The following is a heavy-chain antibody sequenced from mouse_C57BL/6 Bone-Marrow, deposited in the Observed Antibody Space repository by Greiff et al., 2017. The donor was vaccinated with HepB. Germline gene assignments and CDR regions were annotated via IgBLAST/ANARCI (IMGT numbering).Heavy chain of an antibody. J-gene: IGHJ1*03. CDR2: SRNKANDYTT. Sequence: EVKLVESGGGLVQSGRSLRLSCATSGFTFSDFYMEWVRQAPGKGLEWIAASRNKANDYTTEYSASVTGRFIVSRDTSQSILYLQMNALRAEDTAIYYCARDAPITTVVAHWYFDVWGTGTTVTVSS. CDR3: ARDAPITTVVAHWYFDV. V-gene: IGHV7-1*01. D-gene: IGHD1-1*01. CDR1: GFTFSDFY.